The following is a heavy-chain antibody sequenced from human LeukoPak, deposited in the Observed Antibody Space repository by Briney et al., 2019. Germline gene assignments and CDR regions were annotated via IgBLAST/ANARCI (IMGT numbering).Heavy chain of an antibody. CDR2: ISYSGAT. D-gene: IGHD1-14*01. Sequence: PSETLSLTCTLSGGTVTSSTYFWGWIRQPPGKGLGWIGSISYSGATYYTPSLKSRVSMSVHTSRNQFSLKLSSVTAADTAVYYCARDGFYYHYYMDVWGEGTAVTVSS. CDR3: ARDGFYYHYYMDV. J-gene: IGHJ6*03. V-gene: IGHV4-39*07. CDR1: GGTVTSSTYF.